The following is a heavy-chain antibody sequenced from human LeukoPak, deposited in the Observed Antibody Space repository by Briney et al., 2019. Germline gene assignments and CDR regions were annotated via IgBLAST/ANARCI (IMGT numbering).Heavy chain of an antibody. Sequence: ASXXXSCKASGYTFTGYYMHWVRQAPGQGLEWMGWINPNSGGTNYAQKFQGRVTITRDTSISTAYMELSRLRSDDTAVYYCARDGGYCSSTSCYLEAFDIWGQGTMVTVSS. J-gene: IGHJ3*02. CDR3: ARDGGYCSSTSCYLEAFDI. D-gene: IGHD2-2*01. CDR2: INPNSGGT. V-gene: IGHV1-2*02. CDR1: GYTFTGYY.